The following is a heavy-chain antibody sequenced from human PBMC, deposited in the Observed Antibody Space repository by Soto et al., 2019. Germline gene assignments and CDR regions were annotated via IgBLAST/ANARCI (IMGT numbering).Heavy chain of an antibody. J-gene: IGHJ4*02. CDR2: IHYRGST. Sequence: QVQLQESGPGLVKPSQTLSLACSVSGASINSGGYFWSWIRQLPGKGLEWIGYIHYRGSTYYNPSLKSRVVMSMDTSKNDFSLKLSSVTAADTAVFYCARGFVETAMAFDYWGQGALVTVSS. CDR3: ARGFVETAMAFDY. CDR1: GASINSGGYF. V-gene: IGHV4-31*03. D-gene: IGHD5-18*01.